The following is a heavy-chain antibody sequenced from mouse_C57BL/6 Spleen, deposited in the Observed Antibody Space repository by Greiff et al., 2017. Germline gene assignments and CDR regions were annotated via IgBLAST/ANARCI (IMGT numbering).Heavy chain of an antibody. CDR1: GYSITSGYY. D-gene: IGHD2-12*01. CDR2: ISYDGRN. V-gene: IGHV3-6*01. J-gene: IGHJ1*03. CDR3: ARDQGYYSPYWYFDV. Sequence: EVHLVESGPGLVKPSQSLSLTCSVSGYSITSGYYWNWIRQFPGNKLEWMSYISYDGRNNYHPSLNNRFSITLDTSKNQLFLKMNSVTTEDTATYYCARDQGYYSPYWYFDVWGTGTTVTVSS.